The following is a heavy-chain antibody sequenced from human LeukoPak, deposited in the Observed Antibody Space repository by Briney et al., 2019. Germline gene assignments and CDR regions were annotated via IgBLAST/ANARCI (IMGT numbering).Heavy chain of an antibody. D-gene: IGHD3-3*01. Sequence: PGGSLRLSCAASGFTFSSYAMSWVRQAPGKGLEWVSGISGSGGNTYYADSVKGRFTISRDIAKNTLYLQMNSLRAEDTGVYYCAKDHYWSIDYWGRGTLVTVSS. CDR1: GFTFSSYA. V-gene: IGHV3-23*01. CDR3: AKDHYWSIDY. J-gene: IGHJ4*02. CDR2: ISGSGGNT.